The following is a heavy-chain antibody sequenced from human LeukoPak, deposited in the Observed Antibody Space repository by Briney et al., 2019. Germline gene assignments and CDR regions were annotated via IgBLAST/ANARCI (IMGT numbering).Heavy chain of an antibody. CDR3: ARDGFYGSGSYYYYYYYMDV. V-gene: IGHV3-30-3*01. J-gene: IGHJ6*03. Sequence: GGSLRLSSAASGFTFSSYAMHWVRQAPGKGLEWVAVISYDGSNKYYADSVKGRFTISRDNSKNTLYLQMNSLRAEDTAVYYCARDGFYGSGSYYYYYYYMDVWGKGTTVTVSS. D-gene: IGHD3-10*01. CDR1: GFTFSSYA. CDR2: ISYDGSNK.